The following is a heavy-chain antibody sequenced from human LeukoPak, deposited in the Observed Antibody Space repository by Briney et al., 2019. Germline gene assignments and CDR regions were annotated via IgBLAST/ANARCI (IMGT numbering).Heavy chain of an antibody. CDR1: GYTFTTYY. D-gene: IGHD4-23*01. CDR2: ISPSGGST. V-gene: IGHV1-46*01. CDR3: ARGNSLNARFDQ. Sequence: GASVKFSCKASGYTFTTYYMHWGRPAPGQGLGWMGIISPSGGSTTYAQKFQGRVTMTRDMSTSTVYMELSSLRSEDTAVYYCARGNSLNARFDQWGQGTLVTVSS. J-gene: IGHJ4*02.